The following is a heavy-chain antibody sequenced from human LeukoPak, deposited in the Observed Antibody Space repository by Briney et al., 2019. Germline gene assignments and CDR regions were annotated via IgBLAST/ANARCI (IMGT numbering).Heavy chain of an antibody. J-gene: IGHJ6*02. CDR3: ARGDYYDSSGYLRVGYYYYGMDV. V-gene: IGHV1-3*01. Sequence: ASVKVSCKASGYTFTSYAMHWVRQAPGQRLEWMGWINAGNGNTKYSQKFQGRVTITRDTSASTAYMELSSLRSEDTAVYYCARGDYYDSSGYLRVGYYYYGMDVWGQGTTVTVS. D-gene: IGHD3-22*01. CDR1: GYTFTSYA. CDR2: INAGNGNT.